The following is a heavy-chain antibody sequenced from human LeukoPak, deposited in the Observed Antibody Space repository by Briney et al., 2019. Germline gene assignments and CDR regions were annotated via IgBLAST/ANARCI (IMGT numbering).Heavy chain of an antibody. CDR1: GFTFSSYW. V-gene: IGHV3-74*01. Sequence: GGSLRLSCAASGFTFSSYWIHWVRQAPGKGLVWVSRINRDGSRTDYADSVKGRFTISRDNAKNSLYLQMNSLRVEDTAVYYCARVGSSSVYYYYYYMDVWGKGTTVTVSS. D-gene: IGHD6-13*01. CDR3: ARVGSSSVYYYYYYMDV. CDR2: INRDGSRT. J-gene: IGHJ6*03.